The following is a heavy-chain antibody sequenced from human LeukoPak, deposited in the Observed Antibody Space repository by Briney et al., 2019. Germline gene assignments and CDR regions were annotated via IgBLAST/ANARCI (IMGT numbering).Heavy chain of an antibody. CDR1: GYTFTGYY. V-gene: IGHV1-2*02. D-gene: IGHD3-3*02. CDR3: ARDNHFWSGYSIRGLFDY. CDR2: INPNSGGT. J-gene: IGHJ4*02. Sequence: GASVKVSCKASGYTFTGYYMHWVRQAPGQGLEWMGWINPNSGGTNYAQKFQGRVTMTRDTSISTAYMELSRLRSDDTAVYYCARDNHFWSGYSIRGLFDYWGQGTLVTVSS.